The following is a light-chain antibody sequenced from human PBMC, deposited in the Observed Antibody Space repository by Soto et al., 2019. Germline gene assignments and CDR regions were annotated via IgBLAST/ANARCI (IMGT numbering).Light chain of an antibody. Sequence: EILMTQSPATLSVSPGERATLSCRASQSVSNNLAWYQQKPGQAPRLLIYAVSSRPAGIPARFSGSGSGTEFTLTINSLQSEDFAVYYCQQYNNWPPTWTFGQGTKVDNK. J-gene: IGKJ1*01. CDR3: QQYNNWPPTWT. CDR1: QSVSNN. CDR2: AVS. V-gene: IGKV3-15*01.